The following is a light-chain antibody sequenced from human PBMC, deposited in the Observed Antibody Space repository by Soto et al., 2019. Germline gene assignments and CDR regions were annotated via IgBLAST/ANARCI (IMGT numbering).Light chain of an antibody. J-gene: IGKJ1*01. CDR2: AAS. V-gene: IGKV1-17*01. Sequence: DIQMTQSPSSLSASAGDRVTITCRASQGIRNDLGWYQQKPGKAPKRLFYAASSLQSGVPSRFSGSGSGTEFILTISSLQPDDFATYYCQQYKSYWTFGQGTKVDIK. CDR3: QQYKSYWT. CDR1: QGIRND.